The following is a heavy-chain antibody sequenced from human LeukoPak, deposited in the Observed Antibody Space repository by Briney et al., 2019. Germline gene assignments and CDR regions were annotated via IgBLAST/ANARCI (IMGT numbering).Heavy chain of an antibody. CDR1: GFTFSSNA. Sequence: PGGSLRLSCAASGFTFSSNAMHWVRQAPGKGLEWVAVISYDGSNKYYADSVKGRFTISRDNSKNTLYLQMNSLRAEDTAVYYCAKDRHSSSWSKLDYWGQGTLVTVSS. V-gene: IGHV3-30-3*01. J-gene: IGHJ4*02. CDR3: AKDRHSSSWSKLDY. D-gene: IGHD6-13*01. CDR2: ISYDGSNK.